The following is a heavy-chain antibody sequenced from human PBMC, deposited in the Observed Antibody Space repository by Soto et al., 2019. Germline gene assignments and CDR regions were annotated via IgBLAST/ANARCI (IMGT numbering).Heavy chain of an antibody. CDR1: GYTFTSYG. CDR2: ISAYNGNT. V-gene: IGHV1-18*04. J-gene: IGHJ5*02. Sequence: XSGKVSFNASGYTFTSYGISWVRQAPGQGLEWMGWISAYNGNTNYAQKLQGRVTMTTDTSTSTAYMELRSLRSDDTAVYYCARGHSSGPLFDPWGQGTLVTVPS. D-gene: IGHD6-19*01. CDR3: ARGHSSGPLFDP.